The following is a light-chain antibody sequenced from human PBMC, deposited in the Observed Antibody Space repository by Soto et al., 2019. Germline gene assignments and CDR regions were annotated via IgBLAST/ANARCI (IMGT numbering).Light chain of an antibody. J-gene: IGLJ1*01. CDR2: EGS. CDR1: SSDVGSYNL. CDR3: CSYAGTSRYV. Sequence: VLTRPDSGSGCPGQSITISCTGTSSDVGSYNLVSWFQQHPGKAPKLMIYEGSKRPSGVSNRFSRSKSGNTASLPICRLQADDEADYYCCSYAGTSRYVLGPGIRVTVL. V-gene: IGLV2-23*01.